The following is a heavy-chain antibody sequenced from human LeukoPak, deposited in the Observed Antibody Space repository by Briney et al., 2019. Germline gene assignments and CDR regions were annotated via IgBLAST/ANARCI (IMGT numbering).Heavy chain of an antibody. D-gene: IGHD1-7*01. J-gene: IGHJ3*02. CDR3: ARDGDNWNYRDAFDI. Sequence: GAPVRLSCKPSGSTFTASDMNWGRQAPGQRLEWWGWINPNSGGKNYAPKSQGRVTMTRDTSIRTAYKVRSRLRADETAVYYGARDGDNWNYRDAFDIGGQGTMVTVSS. CDR2: INPNSGGK. V-gene: IGHV1-2*02. CDR1: GSTFTASD.